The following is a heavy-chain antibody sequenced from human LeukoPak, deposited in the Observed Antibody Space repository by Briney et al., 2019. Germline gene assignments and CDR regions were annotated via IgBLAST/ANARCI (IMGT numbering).Heavy chain of an antibody. D-gene: IGHD1-14*01. CDR1: GFPFSSYE. CDR3: ARGTGLDY. V-gene: IGHV3-48*03. J-gene: IGHJ4*02. Sequence: GGSLRLSCAASGFPFSSYEMNWVRQAPGKGLEWVSYISNSGNSIYYADSVKGRFTVSRDNANKSLYLHVNSLRAEDTAVYYCARGTGLDYWGQGTLVTVSS. CDR2: ISNSGNSI.